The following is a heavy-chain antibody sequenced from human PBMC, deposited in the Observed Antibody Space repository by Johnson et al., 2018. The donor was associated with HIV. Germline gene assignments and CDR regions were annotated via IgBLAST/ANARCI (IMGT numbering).Heavy chain of an antibody. CDR1: GFTFSSYP. D-gene: IGHD6-13*01. V-gene: IGHV3-30*04. CDR3: ARGLAADAFDI. CDR2: ISYDGSNR. Sequence: QVQLVESGGGVVQPGRSLRLSCAASGFTFSSYPMHWVRQAPGKGLEWVAVISYDGSNRYYADSVKGRFTISRDNSKNTLYLQMNSLRAEDTAVYYCARGLAADAFDIWGQGTMVTVSS. J-gene: IGHJ3*02.